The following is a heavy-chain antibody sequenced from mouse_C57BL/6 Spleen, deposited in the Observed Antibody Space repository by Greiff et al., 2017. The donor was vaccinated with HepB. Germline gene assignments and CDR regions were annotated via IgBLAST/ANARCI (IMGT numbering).Heavy chain of an antibody. CDR1: GYTFTSYW. J-gene: IGHJ2*01. CDR2: IDPSDSET. V-gene: IGHV1-52*01. CDR3: ARFITTAYYFDY. D-gene: IGHD1-1*01. Sequence: QVQLQQPGAELVRPGSSVKLSCKASGYTFTSYWMHWVKQRPIQGLEWIGNIDPSDSETHYNQKFKDKATLTVDKSSSTAYMQVSSLTSEDSAVYYCARFITTAYYFDYWGQGTTLTVSS.